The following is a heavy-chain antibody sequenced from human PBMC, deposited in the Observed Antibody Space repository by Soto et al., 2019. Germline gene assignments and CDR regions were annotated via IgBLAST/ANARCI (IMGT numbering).Heavy chain of an antibody. J-gene: IGHJ4*02. Sequence: GGSLRLSCAASGFTFSSYAMHWVRQAPGKGLEWVAVISYDGSNKYYADSVKGRFTISRDNSKNTLYLQMNSLRAEDTAVYYCARDVRAMIVVVISYYFDYWGQGTLVTVSS. D-gene: IGHD3-22*01. CDR1: GFTFSSYA. CDR3: ARDVRAMIVVVISYYFDY. V-gene: IGHV3-30-3*01. CDR2: ISYDGSNK.